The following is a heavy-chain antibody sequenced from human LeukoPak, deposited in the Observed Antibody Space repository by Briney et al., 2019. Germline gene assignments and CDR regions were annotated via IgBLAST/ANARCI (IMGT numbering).Heavy chain of an antibody. J-gene: IGHJ4*02. Sequence: PGGSLRLSCAASGFTFSSYWMHWVRQAPGKGLVWVSRINSDGSSTSYADSVKGRFTISRDNAKNTLYLQMNSLRVDDTAVYYCAKDRPTVYSSSWLHFLDSWGQGTLVTVSS. CDR1: GFTFSSYW. CDR2: INSDGSST. V-gene: IGHV3-74*01. D-gene: IGHD6-13*01. CDR3: AKDRPTVYSSSWLHFLDS.